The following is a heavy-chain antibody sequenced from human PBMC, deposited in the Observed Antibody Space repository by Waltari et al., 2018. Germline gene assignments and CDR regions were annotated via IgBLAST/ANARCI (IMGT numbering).Heavy chain of an antibody. D-gene: IGHD1-26*01. CDR3: ARGEGGANEY. Sequence: EVQLVESGGGLVQPGGSLRLLCAASGFTFRNYEMNWGRQAPGKGLECVSYIRSGASTIFYADSVKGRFTISRDNAKNSVYLQMNSLRADDTAIYYCARGEGGANEYWGQGTLVTVSS. J-gene: IGHJ4*02. CDR1: GFTFRNYE. CDR2: IRSGASTI. V-gene: IGHV3-48*03.